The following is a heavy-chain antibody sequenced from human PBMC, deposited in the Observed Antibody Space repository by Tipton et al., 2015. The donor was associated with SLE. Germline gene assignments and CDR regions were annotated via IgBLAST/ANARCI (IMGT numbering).Heavy chain of an antibody. Sequence: TLSLTCTVSGGSISSSSYYWGWIRQPPGKGLEWIGSIYHSGHDYYNRSLQSRVTISVDTSNNHFSLKVRSVTAADTAVYYCARFQTWSLNYWGQGTLVTVSS. CDR2: IYHSGHD. CDR3: ARFQTWSLNY. V-gene: IGHV4-39*02. D-gene: IGHD2-8*02. J-gene: IGHJ4*02. CDR1: GGSISSSSYY.